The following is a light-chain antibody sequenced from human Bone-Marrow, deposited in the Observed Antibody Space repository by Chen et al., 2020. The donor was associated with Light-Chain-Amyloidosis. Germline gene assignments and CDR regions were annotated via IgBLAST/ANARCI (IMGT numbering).Light chain of an antibody. V-gene: IGLV3-25*03. CDR3: QSADSSGTYEVI. CDR2: RDT. CDR1: DLPTKY. Sequence: SYELTQPPSVSVSPGQTARIPCSGDDLPTKYAYWYQQKPSQAPVLVIHRDTERPSGISERFSGSSSGPTSTLTISGVQAEDEADYHCQSADSSGTYEVIFGGGTKLTVL. J-gene: IGLJ2*01.